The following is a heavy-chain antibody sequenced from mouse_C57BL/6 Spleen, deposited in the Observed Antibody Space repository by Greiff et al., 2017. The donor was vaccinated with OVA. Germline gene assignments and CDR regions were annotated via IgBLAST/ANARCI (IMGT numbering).Heavy chain of an antibody. CDR1: GYSFTGYY. CDR2: INPSTGGT. CDR3: ARNYYGSSYERNYIDY. D-gene: IGHD1-1*01. V-gene: IGHV1-42*01. J-gene: IGHJ2*01. Sequence: EVQLQQSGPELVKPGASVKISCKASGYSFTGYYMHWVKQSPEKSLEWIGEINPSTGGTTYNQKFKAKATLTVDKSSSTAYMQLKSLTSEDSAVYYGARNYYGSSYERNYIDYWGQGTTLTVSS.